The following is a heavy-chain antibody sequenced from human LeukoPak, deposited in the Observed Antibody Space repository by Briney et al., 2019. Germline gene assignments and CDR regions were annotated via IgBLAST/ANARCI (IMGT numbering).Heavy chain of an antibody. D-gene: IGHD4-11*01. Sequence: PGGSLRLSCAASGFTFSSYTMDWVRQGSGKGLEWVAYISTSSRTIYYADSVKGRFTISRDDAKNSLSLHMDSLRAEDTAVYYCARGRRDYSNYEGTLEYWGQGTLVTVSS. CDR2: ISTSSRTI. J-gene: IGHJ4*02. CDR1: GFTFSSYT. CDR3: ARGRRDYSNYEGTLEY. V-gene: IGHV3-48*01.